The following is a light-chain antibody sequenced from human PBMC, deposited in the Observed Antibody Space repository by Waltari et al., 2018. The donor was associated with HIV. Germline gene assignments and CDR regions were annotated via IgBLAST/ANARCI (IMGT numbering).Light chain of an antibody. Sequence: QSALTQPASVSGSPGQSITISCTGTSSDVGGYNYVCWYQQNPGKAPKLMIYEVSNLPSGVSNRFSGSKSGNTASLTISGLQAEDEADYYCSSYTSSSTLYVVFGGGTKLTVL. CDR3: SSYTSSSTLYVV. V-gene: IGLV2-14*01. CDR1: SSDVGGYNY. J-gene: IGLJ2*01. CDR2: EVS.